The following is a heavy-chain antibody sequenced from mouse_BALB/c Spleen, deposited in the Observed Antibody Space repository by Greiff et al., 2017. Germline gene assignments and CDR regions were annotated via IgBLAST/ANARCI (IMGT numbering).Heavy chain of an antibody. CDR1: GFTFSDYY. J-gene: IGHJ4*01. CDR2: LSDGGSYT. CDR3: ARGGYGYVRYYAMDY. D-gene: IGHD1-2*01. V-gene: IGHV5-4*02. Sequence: DVMLVESGGGLVKPGGSLKLSCAASGFTFSDYYMYWVRQTPEKRLEWVATLSDGGSYTYYPDSVKGRFTISRDNAKNNLYLQMSSLKSEDTAMYYCARGGYGYVRYYAMDYWGQGTSVTGSS.